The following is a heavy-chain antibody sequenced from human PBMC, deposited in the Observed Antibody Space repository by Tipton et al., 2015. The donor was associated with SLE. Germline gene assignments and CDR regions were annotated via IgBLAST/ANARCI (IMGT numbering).Heavy chain of an antibody. Sequence: LSLTCAVYGGSFSGYYWSWIRQPPGKGLEWIGEINHSGSTNYNPSLKSRITISVDTSKNQFSLKLSSVTAADTAVYYCARGPPYSSSWEDYWGQGTLVTVSS. V-gene: IGHV4-34*01. J-gene: IGHJ4*02. D-gene: IGHD6-6*01. CDR2: INHSGST. CDR1: GGSFSGYY. CDR3: ARGPPYSSSWEDY.